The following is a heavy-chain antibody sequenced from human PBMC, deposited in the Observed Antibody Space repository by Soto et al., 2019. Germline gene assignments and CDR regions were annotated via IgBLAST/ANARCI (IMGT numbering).Heavy chain of an antibody. CDR2: INPNSGGT. CDR1: GYTFTGYY. Sequence: QVQLVQSGAEVKKPGASVKVSCKASGYTFTGYYMHWVRQAPGQGLEWMGWINPNSGGTNYAQKCQGWVTMPRDTSISTAYMELSRLRSDDTAVYYCARAYRITIFGVAPWDYYYGMDVWGQGTTVTVSS. CDR3: ARAYRITIFGVAPWDYYYGMDV. J-gene: IGHJ6*02. D-gene: IGHD3-3*01. V-gene: IGHV1-2*04.